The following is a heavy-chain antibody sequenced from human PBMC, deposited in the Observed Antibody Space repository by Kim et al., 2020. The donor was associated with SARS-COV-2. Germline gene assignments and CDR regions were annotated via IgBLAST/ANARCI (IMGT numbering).Heavy chain of an antibody. J-gene: IGHJ6*02. V-gene: IGHV4-31*03. CDR3: ARGVGVYYYGMDV. D-gene: IGHD3-16*01. CDR1: GGSISSGGYY. CDR2: IYYSGST. Sequence: SETLSLTCTVSGGSISSGGYYWSWIRQHPGKGLEWIGYIYYSGSTYYNPSLKSRVTISVDTSKNQFSLKLSSVTAADTAVYYCARGVGVYYYGMDVWGQGTTVTVSS.